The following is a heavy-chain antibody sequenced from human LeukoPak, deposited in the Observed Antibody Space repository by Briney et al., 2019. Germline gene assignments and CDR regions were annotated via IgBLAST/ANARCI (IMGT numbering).Heavy chain of an antibody. V-gene: IGHV4-61*02. CDR1: GGSISSGSYY. Sequence: PSETLSLTCTVSGGSISSGSYYWSWIRQPAGKGLEWIGRIYTSGSTNYNPSLKSRVTISVDTSKNQFSLKLSSVTAADTAVYYCAKFDGVQLWLPSYYYYMDVWGKGTTVTVSS. J-gene: IGHJ6*03. CDR3: AKFDGVQLWLPSYYYYMDV. CDR2: IYTSGST. D-gene: IGHD5-18*01.